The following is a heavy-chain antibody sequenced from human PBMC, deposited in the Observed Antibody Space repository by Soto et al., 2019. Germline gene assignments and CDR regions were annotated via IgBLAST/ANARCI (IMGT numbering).Heavy chain of an antibody. D-gene: IGHD2-15*01. CDR3: ARTLGYCSGGSCYDWYFDL. CDR1: GYTLTSDY. J-gene: IGHJ2*01. V-gene: IGHV1-46*03. Sequence: ASVKVSCKASGYTLTSDYMHWVRQAPGQGLEWMGIINPSGGSTSYAQKFQGRVTMTRDTSTSTVYMELSSLRSEDTAVYYCARTLGYCSGGSCYDWYFDLWGRGTLVTVSS. CDR2: INPSGGST.